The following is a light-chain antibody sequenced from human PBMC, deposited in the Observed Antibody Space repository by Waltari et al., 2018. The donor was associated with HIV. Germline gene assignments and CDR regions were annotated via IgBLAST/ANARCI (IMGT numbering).Light chain of an antibody. CDR1: SSNLGDNY. CDR2: ENN. J-gene: IGLJ2*01. Sequence: QSVLTQPPSVSAAPGQKVTISCSGSSSNLGDNYVSWYQHLPGTAPKLLLYENNNRPSGILDRFSVSKSGTSATLGITGLQTGDEADYYCGTWDSSLSAGVFGGGTKLTVL. V-gene: IGLV1-51*02. CDR3: GTWDSSLSAGV.